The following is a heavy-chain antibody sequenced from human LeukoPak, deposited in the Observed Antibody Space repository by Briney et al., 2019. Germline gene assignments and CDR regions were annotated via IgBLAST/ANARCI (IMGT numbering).Heavy chain of an antibody. J-gene: IGHJ4*02. CDR3: ARKMRLGGFDY. D-gene: IGHD3-16*01. V-gene: IGHV3-48*04. CDR2: ISSSSSTI. Sequence: GGSLRLSCAASGFTFSSYSMNWGRQAPGKGLEWVSYISSSSSTIYYADSVKGRFTISRDTAKNSLYLQMNSLRAEDTAVYYCARKMRLGGFDYWGQGTLVTVSS. CDR1: GFTFSSYS.